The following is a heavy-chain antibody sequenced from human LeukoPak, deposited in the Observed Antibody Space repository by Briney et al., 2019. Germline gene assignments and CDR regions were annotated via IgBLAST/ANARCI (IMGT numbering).Heavy chain of an antibody. V-gene: IGHV1-2*02. CDR2: INPNSGGT. Sequence: ASVTVSCKASGYTFTGYYMHWVRQAPGQGLEWMGWINPNSGGTNYAQKFQGRVTMTRDTSISTAYMELSRLRSDDTAVYYCARDRRGYGSGSYFTYYFDYWGQGTLVTVSS. CDR1: GYTFTGYY. D-gene: IGHD3-10*01. J-gene: IGHJ4*02. CDR3: ARDRRGYGSGSYFTYYFDY.